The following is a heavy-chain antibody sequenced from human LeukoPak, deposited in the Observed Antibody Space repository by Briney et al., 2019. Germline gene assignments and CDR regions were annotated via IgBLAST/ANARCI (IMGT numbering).Heavy chain of an antibody. CDR3: GKLNGDYVTN. CDR2: IYYSGNT. V-gene: IGHV4-59*01. D-gene: IGHD4-17*01. CDR1: GGSISSYY. Sequence: SETLSLTCTVSGGSISSYYWSWIRQPPGKGLEWIGYIYYSGNTNYNPSLKSRVTISGDTSKNQFSLKLRSVTAADTAVYYCGKLNGDYVTNWGQGTLVTVAS. J-gene: IGHJ4*02.